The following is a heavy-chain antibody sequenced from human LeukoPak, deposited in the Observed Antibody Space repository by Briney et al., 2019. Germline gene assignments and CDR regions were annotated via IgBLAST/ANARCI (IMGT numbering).Heavy chain of an antibody. Sequence: TLSLTCTVSGGSISSGGYYWSWIRQHPGKGLEWIGYIYYSGSTYYNPSLKSRVTISVDTSKNQFSLKLSSVTAADTAVYYCARELDYDSSGYYRYFDYWGQGTLVTVSS. D-gene: IGHD3-22*01. J-gene: IGHJ4*02. V-gene: IGHV4-31*03. CDR2: IYYSGST. CDR1: GGSISSGGYY. CDR3: ARELDYDSSGYYRYFDY.